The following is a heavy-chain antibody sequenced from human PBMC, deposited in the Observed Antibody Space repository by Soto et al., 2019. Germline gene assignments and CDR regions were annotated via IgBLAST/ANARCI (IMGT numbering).Heavy chain of an antibody. D-gene: IGHD2-15*01. V-gene: IGHV1-69*01. Sequence: QVQLVQSGAEVKKPGSSVKVSCEASGGTFSIDTISWVRQAPGQGLEWMGGSANSAQKFQGRLTVTADESTSTVYLQLNSLTSEDTAVYYCAREGPPDIAWFDPWGQGTLVSVSS. J-gene: IGHJ5*02. CDR2: SA. CDR1: GGTFSIDT. CDR3: AREGPPDIAWFDP.